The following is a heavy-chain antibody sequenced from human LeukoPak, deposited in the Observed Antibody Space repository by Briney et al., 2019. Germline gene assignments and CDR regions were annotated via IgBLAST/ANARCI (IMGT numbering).Heavy chain of an antibody. CDR2: INPNSGGT. CDR1: GYTFTGYY. V-gene: IGHV1-2*01. J-gene: IGHJ3*01. Sequence: ASVKVSCKASGYTFTGYYMHWVRQAPGQGLEWMGWINPNSGGTNYAQKFQGRVTITGDTSINTAYMELSSLISEDTVVYYCARSDFRAWNAFDFWGQGTMVTVSS. D-gene: IGHD3/OR15-3a*01. CDR3: ARSDFRAWNAFDF.